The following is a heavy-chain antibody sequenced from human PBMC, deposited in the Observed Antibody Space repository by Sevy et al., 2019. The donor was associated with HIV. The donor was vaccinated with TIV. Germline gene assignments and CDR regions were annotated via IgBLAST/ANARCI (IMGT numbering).Heavy chain of an antibody. CDR3: ARDMTCGGDCYYFDN. CDR2: IIPVYGTT. CDR1: GDTFRKYV. V-gene: IGHV1-69*13. J-gene: IGHJ4*02. Sequence: ASVKVSCKASGDTFRKYVISWVRQAPGQGLEWMGGIIPVYGTTNYAQKFQARVTFTADASTSTVYMELSRLRPEDTAVYYCARDMTCGGDCYYFDNWGQGTLVTVSS. D-gene: IGHD2-21*02.